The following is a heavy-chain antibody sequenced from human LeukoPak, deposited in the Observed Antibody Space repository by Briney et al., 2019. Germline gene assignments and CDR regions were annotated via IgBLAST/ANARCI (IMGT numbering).Heavy chain of an antibody. CDR3: ARDGSGFDI. Sequence: GGSLRLSCAASGFTFRSYAMSWVRQAPGKGLEWVSAISGSGGSSYYADSVKGRFTISRDNSKNTLYLQMNSLRAEDTAVYYCARDGSGFDIWGQGTMVTVSS. J-gene: IGHJ3*02. V-gene: IGHV3-23*01. D-gene: IGHD2-15*01. CDR1: GFTFRSYA. CDR2: ISGSGGSS.